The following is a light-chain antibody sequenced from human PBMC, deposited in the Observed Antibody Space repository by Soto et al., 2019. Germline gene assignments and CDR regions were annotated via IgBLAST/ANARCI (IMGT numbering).Light chain of an antibody. Sequence: DIQMTQSPSTLSAYVGDRVTITCRASQSISSWLAWYQQKPWKAPKLLISKASYLESGVPSRFSGSGSGTEFSLTIRSLQPDDFATYYCQQYSNFPGTFGPGTRGE. CDR2: KAS. V-gene: IGKV1-5*03. CDR3: QQYSNFPGT. CDR1: QSISSW. J-gene: IGKJ1*01.